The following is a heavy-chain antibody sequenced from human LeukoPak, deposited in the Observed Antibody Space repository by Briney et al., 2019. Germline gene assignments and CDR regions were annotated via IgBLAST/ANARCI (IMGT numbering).Heavy chain of an antibody. Sequence: PGGSLRLSCAASGFTFSSYSMNWVRQAPGKGLEWVSSISSSSSYIYYADSVKGRFTISRDNAKNSLYLQMNSLRAEDTAVYYCARDNPRMDYYDSGGYYYYYGMDVWGQGTTVTVSS. V-gene: IGHV3-21*04. CDR2: ISSSSSYI. CDR3: ARDNPRMDYYDSGGYYYYYGMDV. CDR1: GFTFSSYS. D-gene: IGHD3-22*01. J-gene: IGHJ6*02.